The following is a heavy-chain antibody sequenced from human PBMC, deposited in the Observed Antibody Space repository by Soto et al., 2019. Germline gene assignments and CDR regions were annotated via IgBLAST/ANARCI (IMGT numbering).Heavy chain of an antibody. V-gene: IGHV1-69*13. CDR2: IIPIFGTA. D-gene: IGHD3-3*01. CDR3: ARGRAPKLRFLEWLPDPYGMDV. CDR1: GGTFSSYA. J-gene: IGHJ6*02. Sequence: SVKVSCKASGGTFSSYAISWVRQAPGQGLEWMGGIIPIFGTANYAQKFQGRVTITADESTSTAYMELSSLRSEDTAVYYCARGRAPKLRFLEWLPDPYGMDVWGQGTTVTVSS.